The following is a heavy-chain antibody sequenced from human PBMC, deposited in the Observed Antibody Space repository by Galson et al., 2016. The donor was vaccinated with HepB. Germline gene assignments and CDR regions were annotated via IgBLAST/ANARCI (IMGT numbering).Heavy chain of an antibody. CDR1: GFTFSDYY. J-gene: IGHJ4*02. CDR2: ISSSGTTI. V-gene: IGHV3-11*01. Sequence: SLRLSCAASGFTFSDYYMSWIRQAPGKGLEWLSYISSSGTTIYYADSVKGRFTISRDNAKNSLYLQMNSLRAEDTALYYCAREARVRVTDYWGQGTLVTVSS. CDR3: AREARVRVTDY. D-gene: IGHD4-23*01.